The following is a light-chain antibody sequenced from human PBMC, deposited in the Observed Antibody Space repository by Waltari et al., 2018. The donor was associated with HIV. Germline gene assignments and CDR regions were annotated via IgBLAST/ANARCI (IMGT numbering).Light chain of an antibody. CDR3: QSYDNDNPVL. V-gene: IGLV6-57*01. CDR2: KDD. Sequence: NFMLTQPHSVSESPGKTVTISCTRSSGSIASNYLQWYTHRPGSSPTTVIYKDDQRPSGVPDRFSGSIDSSSNSASLTISGLRPEDEADYYCQSYDNDNPVLFGGGTKLTVL. J-gene: IGLJ2*01. CDR1: SGSIASNY.